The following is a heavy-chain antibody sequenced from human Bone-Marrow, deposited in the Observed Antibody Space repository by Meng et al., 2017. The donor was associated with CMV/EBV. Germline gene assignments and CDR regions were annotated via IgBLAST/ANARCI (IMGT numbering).Heavy chain of an antibody. CDR2: INPSGGST. CDR1: GGTFSSYA. CDR3: ASGKGRYYGMDV. V-gene: IGHV1-46*01. J-gene: IGHJ6*02. D-gene: IGHD1-26*01. Sequence: ASVKVSCKASGGTFSSYAISWVRQAPGQGLEWMGIINPSGGSTSYAQKFQGRVTMTRDTSTSTGYMELSSLRSEDTAVYYCASGKGRYYGMDVWGQGTTVTVSS.